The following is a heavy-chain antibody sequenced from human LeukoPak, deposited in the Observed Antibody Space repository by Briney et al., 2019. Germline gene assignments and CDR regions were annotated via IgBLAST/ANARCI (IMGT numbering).Heavy chain of an antibody. CDR3: ARGIRSGSLLDY. J-gene: IGHJ4*02. V-gene: IGHV3-7*01. Sequence: GGSLRLSCAASGFTFSNYAMSWVRQAPGKGLEWVANIKQDGSEKYYVDSVKGRFTISRDNAKNSLYLQMNSLRAEDTAVYYCARGIRSGSLLDYWGQGTLVTVSS. CDR2: IKQDGSEK. D-gene: IGHD1-26*01. CDR1: GFTFSNYA.